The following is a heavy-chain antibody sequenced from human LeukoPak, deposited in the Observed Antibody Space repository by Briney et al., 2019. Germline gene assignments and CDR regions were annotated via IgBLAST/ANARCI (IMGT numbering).Heavy chain of an antibody. V-gene: IGHV4-31*03. J-gene: IGHJ6*02. CDR2: IYYSGST. Sequence: SETLSLTCTVSGGSISSGGYYWSWIRQHPGKGLEWIGYIYYSGSTYYNPSLKSRVTISVDTSKNQFSPKLSSVTAADTAVYYCARVRSDGMDVWGQGTTVTVSS. CDR3: ARVRSDGMDV. CDR1: GGSISSGGYY.